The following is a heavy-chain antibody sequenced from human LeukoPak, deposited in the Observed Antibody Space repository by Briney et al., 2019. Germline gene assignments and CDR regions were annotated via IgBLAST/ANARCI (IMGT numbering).Heavy chain of an antibody. V-gene: IGHV3-7*01. Sequence: GGSLRLSCAASGFSFRNYWMGWVRQAPGEGLEWVANTKPDGSAEYYADSVRGRFTASRDNANNLLYLQMNRLRAEDTAVYYCARDGGLHTNFDYWGQGTLLTVSS. CDR3: ARDGGLHTNFDY. D-gene: IGHD2-15*01. J-gene: IGHJ4*02. CDR2: TKPDGSAE. CDR1: GFSFRNYW.